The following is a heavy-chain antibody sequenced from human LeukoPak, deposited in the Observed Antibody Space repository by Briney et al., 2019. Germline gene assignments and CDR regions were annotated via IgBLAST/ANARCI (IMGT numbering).Heavy chain of an antibody. D-gene: IGHD1-26*01. V-gene: IGHV1-69*06. CDR3: ARDKIVGATLLDY. J-gene: IGHJ4*02. Sequence: ASVKVSCKASGGTFSSYAISWVRQAPGQGLEWMGGIIPIFGTANYAQKFQGRVTITADKSTSTAYMELSSLRSEDTAVYYCARDKIVGATLLDYWGQGTLVTVSS. CDR1: GGTFSSYA. CDR2: IIPIFGTA.